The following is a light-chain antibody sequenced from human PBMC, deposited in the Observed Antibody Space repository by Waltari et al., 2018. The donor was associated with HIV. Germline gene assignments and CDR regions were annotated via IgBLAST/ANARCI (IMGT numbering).Light chain of an antibody. CDR3: ASWDDSLNGYV. CDR2: SNN. Sequence: QSVLTQPPSASGTPGQRVTISCSGSSSNIGSNAVNWYQQLPGTAPTLLIYSNNPRPSGVPDRFSGSKSGTSAALAISGLQSEDESDYYCASWDDSLNGYVFGTGTKVTVL. CDR1: SSNIGSNA. J-gene: IGLJ1*01. V-gene: IGLV1-44*01.